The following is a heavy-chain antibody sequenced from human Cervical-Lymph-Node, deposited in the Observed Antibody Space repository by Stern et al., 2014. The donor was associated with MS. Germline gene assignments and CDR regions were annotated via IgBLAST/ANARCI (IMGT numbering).Heavy chain of an antibody. Sequence: QVQLVQSGAEVKKPGASVKVSCKASGYTFSDYYVHWVRQAPGQGLEWMGWINPNSGGSRCAQKFQDRVTMTRDTSISTAYMEISSLESDVTAVYYCARDPYCSSASCYWFDPWGQGTLVTVSS. V-gene: IGHV1-2*02. CDR3: ARDPYCSSASCYWFDP. CDR2: INPNSGGS. J-gene: IGHJ5*02. D-gene: IGHD2-2*01. CDR1: GYTFSDYY.